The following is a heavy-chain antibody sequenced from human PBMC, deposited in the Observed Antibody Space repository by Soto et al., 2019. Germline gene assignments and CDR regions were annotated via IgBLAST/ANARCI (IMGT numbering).Heavy chain of an antibody. CDR2: ISTTSSYI. CDR1: GFTFSTYY. CDR3: TRGNYFDY. J-gene: IGHJ4*02. Sequence: PGGSLRLSCAASGFTFSTYYMNWVRQAPGKGLEWVSSISTTSSYIYYADSLRGRFTISRDNAKNSLSLQMNSLRDEDTAVYYCTRGNYFDYWGRGILVTVSS. V-gene: IGHV3-21*01.